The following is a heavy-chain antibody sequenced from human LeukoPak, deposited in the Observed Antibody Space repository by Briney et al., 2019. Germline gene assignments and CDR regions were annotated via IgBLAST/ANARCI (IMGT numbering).Heavy chain of an antibody. Sequence: GASVKVSFKASGYTFTGYYMHWVRQAPGQGLEWMGWINPNSGGTNYAQKFQGRVTMTRDTSISTAYMELSRLRSDDTAVYYCARGAVTSGYYYGMDVWGQGTTVTVSS. CDR2: INPNSGGT. J-gene: IGHJ6*02. CDR1: GYTFTGYY. D-gene: IGHD4-17*01. V-gene: IGHV1-2*02. CDR3: ARGAVTSGYYYGMDV.